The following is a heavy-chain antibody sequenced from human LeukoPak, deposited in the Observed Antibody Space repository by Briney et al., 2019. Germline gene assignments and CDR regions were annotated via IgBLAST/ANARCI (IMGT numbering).Heavy chain of an antibody. D-gene: IGHD3-22*01. CDR3: ASRTGYYTYYFDY. CDR1: GFTVSSNY. CDR2: IYSGGST. J-gene: IGHJ4*02. Sequence: GGSLRLSCAASGFTVSSNYMSWVRQAPGKGLEWASVIYSGGSTYYADSVKGRFTISRDNFKNTLYLQMNSLTAEDTAVYYCASRTGYYTYYFDYWGQGTLVTVSS. V-gene: IGHV3-53*01.